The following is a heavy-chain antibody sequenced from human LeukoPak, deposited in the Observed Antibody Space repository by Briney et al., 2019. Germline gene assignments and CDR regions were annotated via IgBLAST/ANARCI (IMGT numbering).Heavy chain of an antibody. CDR3: ARDFLSRRYYDSSGPDFDY. V-gene: IGHV4-39*07. CDR2: IYYSGST. D-gene: IGHD3-22*01. Sequence: SETLSLTCTVSGGSISSSSYYWGWIRQPPGKGLEWIGSIYYSGSTYYNPSLKSRVTISVDTSKNQFSLKLSSVTAADSAVYYCARDFLSRRYYDSSGPDFDYWGQGTLVTVSS. CDR1: GGSISSSSYY. J-gene: IGHJ4*02.